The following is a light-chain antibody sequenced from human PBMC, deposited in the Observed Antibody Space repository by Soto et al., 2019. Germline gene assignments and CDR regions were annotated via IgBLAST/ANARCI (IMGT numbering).Light chain of an antibody. J-gene: IGKJ4*01. CDR3: QQSYSTPLT. V-gene: IGKV1-39*01. CDR2: AAS. CDR1: QAIRTA. Sequence: IQLTQSPSSLYASVGDRVTITCRASQAIRTALGWYQQKPGKVPKLLIYAASSLQSGVPSRFSGSGSGTDFTLTISSLQPEDFATYYCQQSYSTPLTFGGGTKVEIK.